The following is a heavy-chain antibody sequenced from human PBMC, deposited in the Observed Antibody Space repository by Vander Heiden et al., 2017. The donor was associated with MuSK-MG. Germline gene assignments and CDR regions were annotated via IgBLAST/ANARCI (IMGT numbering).Heavy chain of an antibody. CDR1: GFTFSSYV. J-gene: IGHJ5*02. CDR2: IRGDGNT. Sequence: EVQLLESGGGLVQPGGSLRLSCAASGFTFSSYVMIWVRQAPGKGLEWVSTIRGDGNTYYADSVKGRFTISRDTFKNTLYLQMSSLRAEDTAVYYCAKKSQGGDYSVWFDPWGQGTLVTVSS. V-gene: IGHV3-23*01. D-gene: IGHD4-17*01. CDR3: AKKSQGGDYSVWFDP.